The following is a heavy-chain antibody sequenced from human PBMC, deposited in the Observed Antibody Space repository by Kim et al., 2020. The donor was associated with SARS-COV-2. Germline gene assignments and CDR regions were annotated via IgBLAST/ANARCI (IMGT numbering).Heavy chain of an antibody. V-gene: IGHV3-23*01. Sequence: GGSLRLSCAASGFSFSNYAMNWVRQAPGKGLEWVSSIIGSGVSTYYADSVKGRFTISRDNSKNTVFLQMNNLRAEDTAVYYCAKGSYSGSGSSFGERYWGQGTLVTVSS. J-gene: IGHJ4*02. CDR1: GFSFSNYA. CDR3: AKGSYSGSGSSFGERY. D-gene: IGHD3-10*01. CDR2: IIGSGVST.